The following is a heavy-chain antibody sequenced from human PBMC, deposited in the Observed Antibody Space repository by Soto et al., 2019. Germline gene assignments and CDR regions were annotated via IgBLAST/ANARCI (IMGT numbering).Heavy chain of an antibody. CDR3: AKSGPTNYFDF. Sequence: EVQLLESGGGFVQPGGSLRLSCAASGFNFSTFAMNWVRQAPGKGLEWVSGITGGSGFTFYADSVKGRFTISRDDSENTLFLQMSSLRAEDTAKYYCAKSGPTNYFDFWGQGTLVTVSS. V-gene: IGHV3-23*01. J-gene: IGHJ4*02. CDR2: ITGGSGFT. CDR1: GFNFSTFA. D-gene: IGHD1-26*01.